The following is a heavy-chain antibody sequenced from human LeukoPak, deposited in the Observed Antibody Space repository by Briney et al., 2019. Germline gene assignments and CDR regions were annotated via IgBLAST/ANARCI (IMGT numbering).Heavy chain of an antibody. CDR1: GFTFSSYS. V-gene: IGHV3-21*01. CDR3: ARDHPGGYEPFDY. Sequence: NSGGSLRLSCAASGFTFSSYSMNWVRQAPGKGLEWVSSISGSSSYIYYADSVKGRFTISRDNAKNSLYLQMNSLRAEDTAVYYCARDHPGGYEPFDYWGQGTLVTVSS. J-gene: IGHJ4*02. CDR2: ISGSSSYI. D-gene: IGHD5-12*01.